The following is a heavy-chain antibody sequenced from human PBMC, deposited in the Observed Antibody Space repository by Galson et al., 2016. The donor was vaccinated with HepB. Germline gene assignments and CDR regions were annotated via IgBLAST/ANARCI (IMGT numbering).Heavy chain of an antibody. CDR2: VSSADNT. V-gene: IGHV3-53*04. J-gene: IGHJ3*02. Sequence: SLRLSCAASGFTVSGNYMSWFRQAPGKGLEWVSFVSSADNTVYADSLEGRFTISRNTSKSTLDLQMNNLRSEDTAVYYCATRYCANGICYRDGSFDIWGQGTMVTVSS. D-gene: IGHD2-8*01. CDR1: GFTVSGNY. CDR3: ATRYCANGICYRDGSFDI.